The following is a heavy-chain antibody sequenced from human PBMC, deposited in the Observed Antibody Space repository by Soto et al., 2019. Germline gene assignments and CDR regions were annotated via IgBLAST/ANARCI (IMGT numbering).Heavy chain of an antibody. J-gene: IGHJ5*02. CDR3: AKADLNYDFWSGYEGGWFDP. Sequence: GGSLRLSCAASGFTFSSYAMSWVRQAPGKGLEWVSAISGSGGSTYYADSVKGRFTISRDNSKNTLYLQMNSLRAEDTAVYYCAKADLNYDFWSGYEGGWFDPWGQGTLVTVSS. D-gene: IGHD3-3*01. CDR1: GFTFSSYA. CDR2: ISGSGGST. V-gene: IGHV3-23*01.